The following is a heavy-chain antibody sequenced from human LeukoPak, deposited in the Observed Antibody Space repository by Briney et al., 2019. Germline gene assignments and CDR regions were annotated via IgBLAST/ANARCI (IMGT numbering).Heavy chain of an antibody. V-gene: IGHV1-18*01. CDR1: GYTFASYG. CDR2: ISGYNGNT. Sequence: ASVKVSRKASGYTFASYGINWVRQAPGQGLKWMGWISGYNGNTNYAQKFQGRVTMTTDTSTSTAYMELRSLRSDDTAVYYCARDAGYSSTWFDYYYYMDVWGKGTTVTVSS. CDR3: ARDAGYSSTWFDYYYYMDV. D-gene: IGHD6-13*01. J-gene: IGHJ6*03.